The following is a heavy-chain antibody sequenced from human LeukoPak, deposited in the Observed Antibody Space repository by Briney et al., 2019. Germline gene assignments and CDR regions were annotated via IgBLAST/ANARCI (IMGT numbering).Heavy chain of an antibody. D-gene: IGHD1-26*01. CDR3: ARDPYSGSYGNYYYYFMDV. CDR1: GFTFSSYA. V-gene: IGHV3-30*04. CDR2: ISYDGSNK. Sequence: GGSLRLSCAASGFTFSSYAMHWVRQAPGKGLEWVALISYDGSNKYYADSVKARFIISRDNAKNSLYLQMNSLRAEDTAVYYCARDPYSGSYGNYYYYFMDVWGKGTTVTISS. J-gene: IGHJ6*03.